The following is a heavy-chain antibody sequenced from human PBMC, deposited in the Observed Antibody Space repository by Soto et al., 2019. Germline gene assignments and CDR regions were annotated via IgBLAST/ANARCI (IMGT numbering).Heavy chain of an antibody. CDR3: SLADYYDSGGYFDF. V-gene: IGHV4-61*01. Sequence: PSETLSLTCTVSGGSVSSGSFHWSWIRQPPGKGLEWIGYIYYSGSTNYNPSLKSRVTISVDTSKNQFSLKLSSVTAADTAVYYFSLADYYDSGGYFDFWGQGTLVTVSS. CDR1: GGSVSSGSFH. D-gene: IGHD3-22*01. CDR2: IYYSGST. J-gene: IGHJ4*02.